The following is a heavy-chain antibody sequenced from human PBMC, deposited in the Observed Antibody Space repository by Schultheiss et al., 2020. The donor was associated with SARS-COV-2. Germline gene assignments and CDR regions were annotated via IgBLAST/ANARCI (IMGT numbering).Heavy chain of an antibody. CDR3: ARDRDSSGYYPFDY. J-gene: IGHJ4*02. V-gene: IGHV4-39*02. D-gene: IGHD3-22*01. CDR1: GGSISSSNFY. CDR2: IYYSGRT. Sequence: GSLSLTCAVSGGSISSSNFYWGWIRQSPGKGLEWIGNIYYSGRTFYNPSLKSRMSISVDTSKNQFSLQLSSVTAADTAVYYCARDRDSSGYYPFDYWGQGTLVTVSS.